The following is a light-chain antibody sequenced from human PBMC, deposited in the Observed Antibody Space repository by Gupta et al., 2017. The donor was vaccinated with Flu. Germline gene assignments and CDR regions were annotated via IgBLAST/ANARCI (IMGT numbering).Light chain of an antibody. CDR3: QQYENLPPYT. J-gene: IGKJ2*01. CDR1: QDISNY. Sequence: DIQMTQSPSSLSASVGDRVTITCQASQDISNYLNWYQQKPGKAPKLLIYDASNWETGVPSRFSGSGCGTDFTFTISSRQQEDIAAYYCQQYENLPPYTFGQGTKVEIK. CDR2: DAS. V-gene: IGKV1-33*01.